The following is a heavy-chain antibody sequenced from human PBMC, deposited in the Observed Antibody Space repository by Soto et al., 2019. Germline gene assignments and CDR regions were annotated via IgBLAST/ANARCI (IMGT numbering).Heavy chain of an antibody. CDR2: IYYSGST. J-gene: IGHJ6*02. D-gene: IGHD5-18*01. Sequence: SETLSLTCTVSGCSISSYYWSWIRQPPGKGLEWIGYIYYSGSTNYNPSLKSRVTISVDTSKNQFSLKLSSVTAADTAVYYCARVRGYSYGMTYYYYGMDVWGQGTTVTVSS. CDR1: GCSISSYY. V-gene: IGHV4-59*01. CDR3: ARVRGYSYGMTYYYYGMDV.